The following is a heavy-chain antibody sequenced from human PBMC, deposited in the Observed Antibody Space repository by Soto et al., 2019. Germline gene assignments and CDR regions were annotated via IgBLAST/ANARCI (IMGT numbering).Heavy chain of an antibody. V-gene: IGHV5-10-1*01. CDR2: IDPSDSYT. J-gene: IGHJ4*02. CDR3: ARHESMSTVPGY. CDR1: GYSFTNYW. D-gene: IGHD4-4*01. Sequence: LGESLKISCKGSGYSFTNYWISWVRQMPGKGLEWMGRIDPSDSYTNYSPTFQGHVTISVDKSFSTAYLQWSSLKASDTAMYYCARHESMSTVPGYWGQGTQVTVSS.